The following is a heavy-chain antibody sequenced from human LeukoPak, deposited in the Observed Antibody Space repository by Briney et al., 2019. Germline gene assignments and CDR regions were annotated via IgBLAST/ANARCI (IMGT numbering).Heavy chain of an antibody. J-gene: IGHJ4*02. CDR1: GGSISSDSYY. CDR3: AGDRGSIVGATDVIIDY. CDR2: IYTSGST. Sequence: PSQTLSLTCTVSGGSISSDSYYWSWIRQPAGKGLEWIGRIYTSGSTNYNPSLKSRVTISVDTSKNQFSLKLSSVTAADTAVYYCAGDRGSIVGATDVIIDYWGQGTLVTVSS. V-gene: IGHV4-61*02. D-gene: IGHD1-26*01.